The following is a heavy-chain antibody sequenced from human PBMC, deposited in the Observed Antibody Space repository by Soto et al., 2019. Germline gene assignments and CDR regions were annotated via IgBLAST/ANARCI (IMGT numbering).Heavy chain of an antibody. CDR1: GFTFTNAW. J-gene: IGHJ4*02. Sequence: PGGSLRLSCVASGFTFTNAWMSWVRQAPGKGLEWVGRIRRKADGGTTDYAAPVKVRFTISRDDSENTLYLRMNSLQAEDTAVYYYTTSLGGYCSSTSCLGPLIGFDYWGQGTLVTVSS. V-gene: IGHV3-15*01. CDR2: IRRKADGGTT. CDR3: TTSLGGYCSSTSCLGPLIGFDY. D-gene: IGHD2-2*01.